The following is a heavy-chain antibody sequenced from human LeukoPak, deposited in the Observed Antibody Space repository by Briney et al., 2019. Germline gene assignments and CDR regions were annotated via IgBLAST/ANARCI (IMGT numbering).Heavy chain of an antibody. D-gene: IGHD2-8*01. J-gene: IGHJ4*02. V-gene: IGHV1-69*05. CDR2: IIPIFGTA. CDR3: ARGPIYCTNGVCHFDY. Sequence: SVKVSCKASGGTFSSYAISWVLQAPGQGLEWMGRIIPIFGTANYAQKFQGRVTITTDESTSTAYMELSSLRSEDTAVYYCARGPIYCTNGVCHFDYWGQGTLVTVSS. CDR1: GGTFSSYA.